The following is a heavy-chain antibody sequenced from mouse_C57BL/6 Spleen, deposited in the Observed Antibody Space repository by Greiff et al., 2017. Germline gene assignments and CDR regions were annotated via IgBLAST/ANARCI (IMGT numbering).Heavy chain of an antibody. Sequence: QVQLQQSGAELVRPGSSVKLSCKASGYTFTSYWMHWVKQRPIQGLEWIGNIDPADSETHYNQKFKDKATLTADKSSSTAYMQLSSLTSEDSAVYSCESGGGCSWGYYAMDYWGQGTSVTVSS. D-gene: IGHD1-1*01. CDR2: IDPADSET. CDR1: GYTFTSYW. CDR3: ESGGGCSWGYYAMDY. J-gene: IGHJ4*01. V-gene: IGHV1-52*01.